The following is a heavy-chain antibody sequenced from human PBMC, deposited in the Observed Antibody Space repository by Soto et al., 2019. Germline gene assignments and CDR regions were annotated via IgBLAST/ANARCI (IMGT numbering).Heavy chain of an antibody. CDR2: IIPIFGTA. V-gene: IGHV1-69*01. D-gene: IGHD2-21*02. J-gene: IGHJ4*02. Sequence: QVLPVQSGAEVKKPGASVKVSCKASGYTFTSYLIHWVRQAPGQGLEWMGGIIPIFGTANYAQKFQGRVTITADESTSTAYMELSSLRSEDTAVYYCARDKEDGGNSRNYFDYWGQGTLVTVSS. CDR3: ARDKEDGGNSRNYFDY. CDR1: GYTFTSYL.